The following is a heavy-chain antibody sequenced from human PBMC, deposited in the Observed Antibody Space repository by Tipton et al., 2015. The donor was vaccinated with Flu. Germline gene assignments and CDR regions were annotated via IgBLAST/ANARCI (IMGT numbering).Heavy chain of an antibody. V-gene: IGHV3-23*01. CDR2: IVRSGTTT. D-gene: IGHD1-26*01. Sequence: PLRLSCTASGITFSSFAMSWVRQAPGKGLGWVSSIVRSGTTTYYADSVKGRFTISRDNAKNSLYLQMNSLRAEDTAVYYCARAIAGADSLWGQGTLVTVSS. CDR3: ARAIAGADSL. J-gene: IGHJ4*02. CDR1: GITFSSFA.